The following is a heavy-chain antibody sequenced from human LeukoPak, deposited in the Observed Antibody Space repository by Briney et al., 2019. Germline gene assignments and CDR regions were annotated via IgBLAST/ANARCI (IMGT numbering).Heavy chain of an antibody. CDR3: ASPRRGYSYVEPFDY. D-gene: IGHD5-18*01. Sequence: ASVKVSCKASGGTFSSYAISWVRQAPGQGLEWMGGIIPIFGTANYAQKFQGRVTITADESTSTAYMELSSLRSEDTAVYYCASPRRGYSYVEPFDYWGQGTLVTVSS. CDR2: IIPIFGTA. V-gene: IGHV1-69*01. CDR1: GGTFSSYA. J-gene: IGHJ4*02.